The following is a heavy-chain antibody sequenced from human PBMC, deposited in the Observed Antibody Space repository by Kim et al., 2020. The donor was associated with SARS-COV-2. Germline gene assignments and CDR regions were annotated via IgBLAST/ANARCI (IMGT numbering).Heavy chain of an antibody. CDR2: INHSGST. CDR1: GGSFSGYY. D-gene: IGHD1-7*01. V-gene: IGHV4-34*01. CDR3: ARGRTRVYGMDV. Sequence: SETLSLTCAVYGGSFSGYYWSWIRQPPGKGLEWIGEINHSGSTNYNPSLKSRVTISVDTSKNQFSLKLSSVTAADTAVYYCARGRTRVYGMDVWGQGTTVTVSS. J-gene: IGHJ6*02.